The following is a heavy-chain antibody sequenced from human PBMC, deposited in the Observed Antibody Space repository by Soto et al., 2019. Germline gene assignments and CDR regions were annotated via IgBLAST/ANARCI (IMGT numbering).Heavy chain of an antibody. CDR2: IYYSGST. J-gene: IGHJ4*02. D-gene: IGHD6-19*01. Sequence: SETLSLTCTVSGGSISSYYWSWIRQPPGKGLEWIGYIYYSGSTNYNPSLKSRVTISVDTSKNQFSLKLSSVTAADTAVYYCAAVAGIYWGQGTLVTVSS. CDR3: AAVAGIY. CDR1: GGSISSYY. V-gene: IGHV4-59*08.